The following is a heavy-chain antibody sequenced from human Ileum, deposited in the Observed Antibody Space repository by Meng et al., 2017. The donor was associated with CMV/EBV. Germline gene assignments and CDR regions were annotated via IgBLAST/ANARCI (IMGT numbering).Heavy chain of an antibody. D-gene: IGHD2-8*01. Sequence: GGSLRPSCAASGFTSIYYWMSWVRQAPGKGLEWVANIRQDGMTIYYVDSVKGRFTISRDNAKNSLYLQMNRLRPEDTGLYYCAKVHAVHFDSWGQGTLVTVSS. CDR2: IRQDGMTI. V-gene: IGHV3-7*01. CDR3: AKVHAVHFDS. CDR1: GFTSIYYW. J-gene: IGHJ4*02.